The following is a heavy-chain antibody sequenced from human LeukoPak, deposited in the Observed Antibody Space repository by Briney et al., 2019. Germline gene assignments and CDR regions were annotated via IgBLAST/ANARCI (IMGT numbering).Heavy chain of an antibody. Sequence: ASVKVSCKASGYTFTNCDISWVRQAPGGGLEWMGWINTYNGDTDYAQRLQDRVTMTTDTSTSTAYMELRSLRSDDTAMYYCAREDLCGGNVYRCGGSDNWGQGTLVTVSS. V-gene: IGHV1-18*01. J-gene: IGHJ4*02. D-gene: IGHD4-23*01. CDR2: INTYNGDT. CDR1: GYTFTNCD. CDR3: AREDLCGGNVYRCGGSDN.